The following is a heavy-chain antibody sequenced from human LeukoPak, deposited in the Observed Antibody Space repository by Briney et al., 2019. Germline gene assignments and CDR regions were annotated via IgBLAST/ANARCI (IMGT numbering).Heavy chain of an antibody. J-gene: IGHJ6*03. D-gene: IGHD7-27*01. CDR2: IIPIFGTA. V-gene: IGHV1-69*05. CDR3: ASNWGVYYYYYMDV. CDR1: GGTFSSYA. Sequence: ASVKVSCKASGGTFSSYAISWVRQAPGQGLEWMGGIIPIFGTANYAQKFQGRVTITTDESTSTAYMGLSSLRSEDTAVYYCASNWGVYYYYYMDVWGKGTTVTVSS.